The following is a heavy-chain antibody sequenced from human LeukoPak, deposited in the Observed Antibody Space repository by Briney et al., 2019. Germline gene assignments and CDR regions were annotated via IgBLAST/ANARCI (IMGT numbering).Heavy chain of an antibody. D-gene: IGHD6-13*01. CDR3: TRGPGSTWYSDY. Sequence: GGSLRLSCAASGFTVSSDYMNWVRQAPGKGLEWVSIIYSGGDTYYADYVKGRFTISRDNSKNTLYLQMNNLRPEDTAVYYCTRGPGSTWYSDYWGQGTLVTVSS. V-gene: IGHV3-66*02. J-gene: IGHJ4*02. CDR2: IYSGGDT. CDR1: GFTVSSDY.